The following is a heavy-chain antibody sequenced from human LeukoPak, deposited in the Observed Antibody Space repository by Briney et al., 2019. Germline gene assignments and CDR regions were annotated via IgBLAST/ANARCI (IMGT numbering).Heavy chain of an antibody. J-gene: IGHJ6*03. V-gene: IGHV1-69*05. Sequence: GASVKVSCMASRGTFISYAIRWVRPPPGRGGEWMGGIIPFFGTAKYPQKLQGRVTHTTDESPRPVYIEPSSLRSEDTAVYYCARDGFEYCGYDSPYYYYYYMDVWGKGTTVTVSS. CDR1: RGTFISYA. CDR3: ARDGFEYCGYDSPYYYYYYMDV. CDR2: IIPFFGTA. D-gene: IGHD5-12*01.